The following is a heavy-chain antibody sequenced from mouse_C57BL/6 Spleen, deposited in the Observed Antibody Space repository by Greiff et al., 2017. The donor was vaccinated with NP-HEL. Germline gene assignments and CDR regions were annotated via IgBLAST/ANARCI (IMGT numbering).Heavy chain of an antibody. J-gene: IGHJ4*01. D-gene: IGHD1-1*01. CDR2: ISSGSSTI. Sequence: EVKVVESGGGLVKPGGSLKLSCAASGFTFSDYGMHWVRQAPEKGLEWVAYISSGSSTIYYADTVKGRFTISRDNAKNTLFLQMTSLRSEDTAMYYCARRVTTVPMDYWGQGTSVTVSS. CDR1: GFTFSDYG. CDR3: ARRVTTVPMDY. V-gene: IGHV5-17*01.